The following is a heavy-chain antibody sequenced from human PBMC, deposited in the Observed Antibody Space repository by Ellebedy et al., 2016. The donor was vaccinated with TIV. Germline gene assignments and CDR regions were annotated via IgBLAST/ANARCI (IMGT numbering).Heavy chain of an antibody. CDR2: ISNTGSRT. D-gene: IGHD3-10*01. CDR3: ASSRYHYYLGNTIFAY. J-gene: IGHJ4*02. Sequence: GESLKISCAASGFTFSSYAMSWVRQAPGKGLEWVSTISNTGSRTYYADSVEGRFIISRDNSKNTLDLQMNSLRAEDTAVYYCASSRYHYYLGNTIFAYWGQGTLVTVAS. V-gene: IGHV3-23*01. CDR1: GFTFSSYA.